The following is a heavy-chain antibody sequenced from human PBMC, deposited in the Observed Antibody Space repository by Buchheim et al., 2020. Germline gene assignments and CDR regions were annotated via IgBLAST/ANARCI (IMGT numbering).Heavy chain of an antibody. CDR1: GFTFSSYG. D-gene: IGHD3-22*01. CDR3: AKDWWHDYDSSGYENYYYGMDV. V-gene: IGHV3-30*18. Sequence: QVQLVESGGGVVQPGRSLRLSCAASGFTFSSYGMHWVRQAPGKGLEWVAVISYDGSNKYYADSVKGRFTISRDNSKNTLYLQMNSLRAEDTAVYYCAKDWWHDYDSSGYENYYYGMDVWGQGTT. J-gene: IGHJ6*02. CDR2: ISYDGSNK.